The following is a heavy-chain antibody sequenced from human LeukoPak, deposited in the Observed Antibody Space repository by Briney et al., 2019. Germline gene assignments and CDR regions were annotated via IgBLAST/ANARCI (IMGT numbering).Heavy chain of an antibody. CDR3: ARGLTTVTTFNWFDP. D-gene: IGHD4-17*01. J-gene: IGHJ5*02. V-gene: IGHV4-34*01. CDR1: GGSFSGYF. Sequence: SETLSLTCAVYGGSFSGYFWSWIRQPPGKGLEWIGQINHSGSTNYNPSLKSRVTISVDTSKNQFSLKLSSVTAADTAVYSCARGLTTVTTFNWFDPWGQGTLVAVSS. CDR2: INHSGST.